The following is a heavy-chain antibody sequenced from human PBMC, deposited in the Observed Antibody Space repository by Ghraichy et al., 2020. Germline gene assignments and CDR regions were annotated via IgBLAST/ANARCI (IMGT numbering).Heavy chain of an antibody. CDR1: GFIFNEYW. CDR3: VKDAALLPSTSYYHYYGMDV. CDR2: INNDGRST. Sequence: GGSLRLSCATSGFIFNEYWMHWVRQAPGKGLEWVSRINNDGRSTSYADSVQGRFTISRDNARNTLFLQMNSLRAEDTAVYFCVKDAALLPSTSYYHYYGMDVWGQGTPVTVSS. D-gene: IGHD2-15*01. V-gene: IGHV3-74*01. J-gene: IGHJ6*02.